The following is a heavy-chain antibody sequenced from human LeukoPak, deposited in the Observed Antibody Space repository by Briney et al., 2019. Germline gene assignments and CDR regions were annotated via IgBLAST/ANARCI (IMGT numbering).Heavy chain of an antibody. CDR3: ARDSAAHGGY. V-gene: IGHV3-7*03. CDR2: IKQDGSDR. Sequence: PGKSLRLSCAASGFTFSNYAMHWVRQAPGKGLEWVANIKQDGSDRYYVDSVKGRFIISRDNAKNSLYLQMNSLRDEDTAVYYCARDSAAHGGYWGQGTPVIVSS. J-gene: IGHJ4*02. CDR1: GFTFSNYA. D-gene: IGHD6-25*01.